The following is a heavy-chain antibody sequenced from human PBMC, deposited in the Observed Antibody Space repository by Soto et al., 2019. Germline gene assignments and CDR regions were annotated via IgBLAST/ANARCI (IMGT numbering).Heavy chain of an antibody. CDR2: IYSGGST. D-gene: IGHD3-22*01. Sequence: EGQLVESGGGLVQPGGSLRLSCAASGFTFSSNSMSWVRQAPGKGLEWVSVIYSGGSTYYADSVKGRFTISRDNSKNTLYLQMNSLRAEDTAVYYCARYYYDSSGYFDYWGQGTLVTVSS. J-gene: IGHJ4*02. CDR3: ARYYYDSSGYFDY. V-gene: IGHV3-66*01. CDR1: GFTFSSNS.